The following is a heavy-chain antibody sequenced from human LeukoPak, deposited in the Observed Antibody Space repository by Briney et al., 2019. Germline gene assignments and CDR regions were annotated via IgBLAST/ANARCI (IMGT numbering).Heavy chain of an antibody. V-gene: IGHV4-34*01. D-gene: IGHD1-7*01. CDR3: ARGLMGLTGTTYYYYYMDV. CDR2: INHSGST. CDR1: GGSFSGYY. Sequence: SETLSLTXAXYGGSFSGYYWSWIRQPPGKGLEWIGEINHSGSTNYNPSLKSRVTISVDTSKNQFSLKLSSVTAADTAVYYCARGLMGLTGTTYYYYYMDVWGKGTTXTVSS. J-gene: IGHJ6*03.